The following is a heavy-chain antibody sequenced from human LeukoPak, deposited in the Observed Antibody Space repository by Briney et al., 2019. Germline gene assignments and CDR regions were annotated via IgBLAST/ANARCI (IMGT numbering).Heavy chain of an antibody. Sequence: GGSLRLSCAASGFTFSSYAMSWVRPAPGKGLEWVSAIRGRGGSTYYADSEKGRFTISRDNYKTTLYLQMNSLRAEDTSVYYCAKAPTRYSLSNPTGVDWGQGTLVTVSS. J-gene: IGHJ4*02. CDR1: GFTFSSYA. CDR2: IRGRGGST. D-gene: IGHD1-26*01. CDR3: AKAPTRYSLSNPTGVD. V-gene: IGHV3-23*01.